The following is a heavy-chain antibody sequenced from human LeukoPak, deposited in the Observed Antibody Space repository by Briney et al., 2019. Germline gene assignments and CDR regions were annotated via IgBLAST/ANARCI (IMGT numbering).Heavy chain of an antibody. J-gene: IGHJ5*02. V-gene: IGHV4-38-2*02. CDR1: GYSISSAYY. Sequence: PSETLSLTCSVSGYSISSAYYWGWIRQPPGKGLERTGTMYHSGSTNYNPSLKSRVTISVDTSKNQFSLKLSSVTAADTAVYYCARSWVVSMITPFDPWGQGTLVTVSS. D-gene: IGHD4-23*01. CDR2: MYHSGST. CDR3: ARSWVVSMITPFDP.